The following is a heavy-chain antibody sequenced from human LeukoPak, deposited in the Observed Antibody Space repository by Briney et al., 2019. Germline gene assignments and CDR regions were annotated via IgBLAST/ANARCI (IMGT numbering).Heavy chain of an antibody. J-gene: IGHJ4*02. CDR1: GFTFSSYS. CDR3: AGWYSSSWYYFDY. Sequence: AGGSLRLSCAASGFTFSSYSMNRVRQAPGKGLEWVSSISSSSSYIYYADSVKGRFTISRDNAKNSLYLQMNSLRAEDTAVYYCAGWYSSSWYYFDYWGQGTLVTVSS. CDR2: ISSSSSYI. D-gene: IGHD6-13*01. V-gene: IGHV3-21*01.